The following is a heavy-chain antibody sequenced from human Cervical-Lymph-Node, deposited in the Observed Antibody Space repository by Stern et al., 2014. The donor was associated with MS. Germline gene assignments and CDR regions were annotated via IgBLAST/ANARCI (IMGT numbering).Heavy chain of an antibody. CDR1: GGTFSKFP. CDR2: IFPVFGTP. Sequence: QVQLVQSGAEVTKPGSSVKVSCKASGGTFSKFPSSWVRQAPGQGIEWMGGIFPVFGTPTYAQEFRGRVTITADGSTSTVYMELSSLRSDDTAVYYCALSSETSDRWYSLGYDLWGQGTLVTVSS. J-gene: IGHJ5*02. CDR3: ALSSETSDRWYSLGYDL. D-gene: IGHD6-13*01. V-gene: IGHV1-69*12.